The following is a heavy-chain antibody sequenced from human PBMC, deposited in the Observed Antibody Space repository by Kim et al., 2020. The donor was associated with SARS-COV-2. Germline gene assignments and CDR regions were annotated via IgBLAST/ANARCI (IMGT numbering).Heavy chain of an antibody. CDR3: ARDPGAARLGSAFDI. CDR1: GFTFSSYW. D-gene: IGHD6-6*01. CDR2: INSDGSST. V-gene: IGHV3-74*01. Sequence: GGSLRLSCAASGFTFSSYWMHWVRQAPGKGLVWVSRINSDGSSTSYADSVKGRFTISRDNAKNTLYLQMNSLRAEDTAVYYCARDPGAARLGSAFDIWGQGTMVTVSS. J-gene: IGHJ3*02.